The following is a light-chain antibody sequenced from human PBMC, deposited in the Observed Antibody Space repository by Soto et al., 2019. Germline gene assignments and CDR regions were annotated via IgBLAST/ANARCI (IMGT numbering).Light chain of an antibody. CDR1: SSDVGGYNY. J-gene: IGLJ1*01. V-gene: IGLV2-14*01. Sequence: QSVLTQPASVSGSPGQSITISCTGTSSDVGGYNYVSWYQQHPGKAPKLMIYDVSNRPSGVSTRFSGSKSGNTASLTISGLQAEDEADYYCSSYTSSSIFYVFGTGTKLTVL. CDR3: SSYTSSSIFYV. CDR2: DVS.